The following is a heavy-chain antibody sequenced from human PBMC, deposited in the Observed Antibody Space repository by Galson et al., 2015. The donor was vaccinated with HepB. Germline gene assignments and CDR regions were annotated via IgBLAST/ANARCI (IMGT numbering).Heavy chain of an antibody. CDR1: GFTFRDYA. CDR2: ISVSGDRT. CDR3: TKEGCGWSCFDN. Sequence: SLRLSCAASGFTFRDYAMSWVRQAPGKGLEWVSAISVSGDRTYYADSVQGRFTISRDNGKNTLHLQMNSLTAEDTAVYYCTKEGCGWSCFDNWGQGALVTVSS. V-gene: IGHV3-23*01. D-gene: IGHD6-19*01. J-gene: IGHJ4*02.